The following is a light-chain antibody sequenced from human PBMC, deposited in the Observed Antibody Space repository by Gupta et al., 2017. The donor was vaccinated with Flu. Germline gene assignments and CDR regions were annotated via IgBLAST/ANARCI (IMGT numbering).Light chain of an antibody. V-gene: IGKV3-15*01. CDR2: DAS. CDR1: QSVTTD. Sequence: SPGTLSVSPGEGATLSCRASQSVTTDVAWYQQKPGQAPRLLMYDASNRATDVPDRFSGSGSGTQFTLTSGSLQSEDFGIYYWQQDNQWPSFGGGTTVVIK. CDR3: QQDNQWPS. J-gene: IGKJ4*01.